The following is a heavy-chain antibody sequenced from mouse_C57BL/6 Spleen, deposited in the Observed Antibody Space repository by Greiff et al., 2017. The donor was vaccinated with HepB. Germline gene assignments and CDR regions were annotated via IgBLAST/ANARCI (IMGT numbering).Heavy chain of an antibody. D-gene: IGHD2-2*01. CDR2: INYDGSST. Sequence: EVHLVESEGGLVQPGSSMKLSCTASGFTFSDYYMAWVRQVPEKGLEWVANINYDGSSTYYLDSLKSRFIISRDNAKNILYLQMSSLKSEDTATYYCAREGILYGYDEEYYFDYWGQGTTLTVSS. J-gene: IGHJ2*01. CDR1: GFTFSDYY. CDR3: AREGILYGYDEEYYFDY. V-gene: IGHV5-16*01.